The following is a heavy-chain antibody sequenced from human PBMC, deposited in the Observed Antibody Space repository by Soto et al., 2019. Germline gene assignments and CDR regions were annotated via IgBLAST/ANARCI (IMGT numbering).Heavy chain of an antibody. V-gene: IGHV3-23*01. CDR3: AKWALAAAGISPFFDY. D-gene: IGHD6-13*01. J-gene: IGHJ4*02. Sequence: GSLRLSCAASGFTFSIYAMSWVLQAPGKGLEWVSAISGSGGSTYYADSVKGRFTISRDNSKNTLYLQMNSLRAEDTAVYYCAKWALAAAGISPFFDYWGQGTLVTVSS. CDR1: GFTFSIYA. CDR2: ISGSGGST.